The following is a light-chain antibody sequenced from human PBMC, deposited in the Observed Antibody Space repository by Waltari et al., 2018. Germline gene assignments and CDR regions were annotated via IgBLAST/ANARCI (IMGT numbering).Light chain of an antibody. CDR2: EVS. V-gene: IGLV2-14*01. J-gene: IGLJ2*01. Sequence: QSALTQPASVSGSPGQSITISCTGTSSDVGGYIYVSWYQQHPGKAPKRMIYEVSNLPSGVSNRFSGSKSGNTASLTISGLQAEDEADYYCSSYTSSSTLVFGGGTKLTVL. CDR1: SSDVGGYIY. CDR3: SSYTSSSTLV.